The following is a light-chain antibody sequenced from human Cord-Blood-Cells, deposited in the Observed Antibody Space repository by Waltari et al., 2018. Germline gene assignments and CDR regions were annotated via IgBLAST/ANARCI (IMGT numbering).Light chain of an antibody. CDR1: QSVSSN. J-gene: IGKJ1*01. CDR2: GAS. V-gene: IGKV3-15*01. CDR3: QQYNNWPRGT. Sequence: EIVMTQSPATLSVSPGERATLSFRASQSVSSNLAWYQQKPGQAPRLLIYGASTRATGIPARFSGSGSGTEFTLTISSLQSEDCAVYYCQQYNNWPRGTFGQGTKVEIK.